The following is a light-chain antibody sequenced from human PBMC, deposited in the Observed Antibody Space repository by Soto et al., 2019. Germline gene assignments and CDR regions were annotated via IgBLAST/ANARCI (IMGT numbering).Light chain of an antibody. CDR1: SGSVSTSYY. CDR2: STN. V-gene: IGLV8-61*01. J-gene: IGLJ2*01. Sequence: QAVVTQGPSFSVSPGGTVTLTCGLSSGSVSTSYYPSCYQQTPGQAPRTLIYSTNTRSSGVPDRFSGSILGNKAALTITGAQADDESDYYCVLYMGSGIAVFGGGTKLTVL. CDR3: VLYMGSGIAV.